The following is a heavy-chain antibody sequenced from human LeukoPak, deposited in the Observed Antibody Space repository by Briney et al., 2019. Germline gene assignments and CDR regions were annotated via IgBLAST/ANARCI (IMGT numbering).Heavy chain of an antibody. J-gene: IGHJ6*02. D-gene: IGHD2-8*01. V-gene: IGHV3-30-3*01. CDR2: ISYDGSNK. Sequence: GRSLRLSCAASGFTFSSYAMHWVRQAPGKGLEWVAVISYDGSNKYYADSVKGRFTISRDNSKNTLYLQMNSLRVEDTAVYYCAREYGVSMDVWGQGTTVTVSS. CDR1: GFTFSSYA. CDR3: AREYGVSMDV.